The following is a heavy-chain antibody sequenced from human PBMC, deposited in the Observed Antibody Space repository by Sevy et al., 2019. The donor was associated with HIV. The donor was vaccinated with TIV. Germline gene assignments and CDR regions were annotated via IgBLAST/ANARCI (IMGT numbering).Heavy chain of an antibody. Sequence: GGSLRLSCAASGFTFSNAWMSWVRQAPGKGLEWVGHVKSKTDGGTTDYPAPGRGRFTISRDYSQNTLYLQMNSLKTEDTAVYYCTTGGSLFQHWGQGTLVTVSS. CDR3: TTGGSLFQH. CDR2: VKSKTDGGTT. V-gene: IGHV3-15*01. D-gene: IGHD3-16*01. J-gene: IGHJ1*01. CDR1: GFTFSNAW.